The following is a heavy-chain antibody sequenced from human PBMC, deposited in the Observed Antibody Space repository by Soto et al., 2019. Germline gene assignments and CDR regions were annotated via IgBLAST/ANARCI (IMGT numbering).Heavy chain of an antibody. J-gene: IGHJ5*02. CDR3: AKDGTKYQDDIVVVPAAMWFDP. V-gene: IGHV3-23*01. CDR1: GFTFSSYA. D-gene: IGHD2-2*01. CDR2: ISGSGGST. Sequence: GGSLRLSCAASGFTFSSYAMSWVRQAPGKGLEWVSAISGSGGSTYYADSVKGRFTISRDNSKNTLYLQMNSLRAEDTAVYYCAKDGTKYQDDIVVVPAAMWFDPWGQGTLVTVSS.